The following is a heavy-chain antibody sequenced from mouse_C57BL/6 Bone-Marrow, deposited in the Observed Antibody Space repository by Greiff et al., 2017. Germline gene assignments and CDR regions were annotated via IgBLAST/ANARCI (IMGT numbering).Heavy chain of an antibody. V-gene: IGHV1-54*01. D-gene: IGHD1-1*01. J-gene: IGHJ1*03. Sequence: VQLQESGAELVRPGTSVKVSCKASGYAFTNYLIEWVKQRPGQGLEWIGVINPGSGGTNYNEKFKGKATLTEDKASSTAYMQLSSLTSEDSAGYFCARGWDYYYGSRGYFDVWGTGTTVTVSS. CDR3: ARGWDYYYGSRGYFDV. CDR2: INPGSGGT. CDR1: GYAFTNYL.